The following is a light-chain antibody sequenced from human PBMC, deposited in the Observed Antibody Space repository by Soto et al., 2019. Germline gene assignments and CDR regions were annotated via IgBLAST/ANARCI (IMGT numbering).Light chain of an antibody. Sequence: QSALTQPASVSGSPGQSITISCTGTGSDIGSYNYVSWYQHHPGKVPKFIIYDVTNRPSGVSDRFSGSKSGNTASLTISGLQAEDAADYYCNSYTSASTYVFGTGTKVTVL. V-gene: IGLV2-14*03. CDR3: NSYTSASTYV. CDR2: DVT. J-gene: IGLJ1*01. CDR1: GSDIGSYNY.